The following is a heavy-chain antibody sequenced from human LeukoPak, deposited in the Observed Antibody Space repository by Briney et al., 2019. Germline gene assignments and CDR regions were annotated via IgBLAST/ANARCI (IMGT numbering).Heavy chain of an antibody. J-gene: IGHJ6*02. Sequence: HPGGSLRLSCAPSGFTFSSYWMSWVRQAPGKGLEWVANIKQDGSEKYYVDSVKGRFTISRDNAKNSLYLQMNSLRAEDTAVYYCARDRYYDFWSGYPVDGMDVWGQGTTVTVSS. CDR2: IKQDGSEK. V-gene: IGHV3-7*05. CDR3: ARDRYYDFWSGYPVDGMDV. D-gene: IGHD3-3*01. CDR1: GFTFSSYW.